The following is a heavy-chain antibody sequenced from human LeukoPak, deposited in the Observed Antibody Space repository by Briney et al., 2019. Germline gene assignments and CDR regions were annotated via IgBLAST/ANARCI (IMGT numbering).Heavy chain of an antibody. Sequence: ASVKVSCKASGYTFTGYYMHWVRQAPGQGLEWMGWINPNSGGTNYAQKFQGRVTMTRNTSISTAYMELSSLRSEDTAVYYCAYCSSTYYYYMDVWGKGTTVTVSS. V-gene: IGHV1-2*02. CDR1: GYTFTGYY. CDR3: AYCSSTYYYYMDV. J-gene: IGHJ6*03. CDR2: INPNSGGT. D-gene: IGHD2-2*01.